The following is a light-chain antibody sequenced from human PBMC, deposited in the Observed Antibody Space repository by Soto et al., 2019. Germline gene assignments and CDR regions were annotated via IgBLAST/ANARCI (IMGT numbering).Light chain of an antibody. CDR2: GAS. CDR3: QQRSSWPLT. Sequence: EIVLWLSPATLSLSHGERATRSCRVSQSLSKSLVWYQQKPGQAPRLLIDGASNRATGIPARFSGSGSGTDFTLTISSLEPEDVAVYFCQQRSSWPLTFGGGTKVDIK. CDR1: QSLSKS. J-gene: IGKJ4*02. V-gene: IGKV3-11*01.